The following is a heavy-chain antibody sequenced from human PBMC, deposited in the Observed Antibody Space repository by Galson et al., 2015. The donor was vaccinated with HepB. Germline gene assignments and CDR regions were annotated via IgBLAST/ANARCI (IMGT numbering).Heavy chain of an antibody. CDR3: AKVRYYDFWSGEFDY. D-gene: IGHD3-3*01. Sequence: LRLSCAASGFTFSSYAMSWVRQAPGKGLEWVSAISGSGGSTYYADSVKGRFTISRDNSKNTLYLQMNSLRAEDTAVYYCAKVRYYDFWSGEFDYWGQGTLVTVSS. V-gene: IGHV3-23*01. CDR2: ISGSGGST. CDR1: GFTFSSYA. J-gene: IGHJ4*02.